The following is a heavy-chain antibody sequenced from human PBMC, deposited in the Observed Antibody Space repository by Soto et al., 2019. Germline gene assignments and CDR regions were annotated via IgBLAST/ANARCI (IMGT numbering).Heavy chain of an antibody. CDR3: ARRRASDYGGNHHPYYFDR. V-gene: IGHV4-39*07. Sequence: PSETLSLTCTVSGASIITDNYFWVWIRQSPRRGLELIGSISYSGRTYDNPSLQGRVTISIDASKNQFSLKLTSVTTADTAVYYCARRRASDYGGNHHPYYFDRWGQGAMVTVYS. CDR1: GASIITDNYF. J-gene: IGHJ4*02. CDR2: ISYSGRT. D-gene: IGHD4-17*01.